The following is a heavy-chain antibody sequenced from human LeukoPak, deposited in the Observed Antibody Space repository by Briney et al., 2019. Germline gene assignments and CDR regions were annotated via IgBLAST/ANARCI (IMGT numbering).Heavy chain of an antibody. Sequence: ASVTVSCKASGYTFTSYYMHWVRQAPGQGLEWMGIINPSGGSTSYAQKFQGRVTMTRDMSTSTVYMELSSLRSEDTAVYYCARAGRDGYNAVDYFDYWGQGTLVTVSS. CDR2: INPSGGST. CDR1: GYTFTSYY. J-gene: IGHJ4*02. V-gene: IGHV1-46*01. CDR3: ARAGRDGYNAVDYFDY. D-gene: IGHD5-24*01.